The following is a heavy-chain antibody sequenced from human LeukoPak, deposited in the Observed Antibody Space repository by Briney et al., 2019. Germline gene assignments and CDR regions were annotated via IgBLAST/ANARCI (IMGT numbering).Heavy chain of an antibody. CDR1: GGSFSGYY. V-gene: IGHV4-34*01. CDR2: INHSGST. J-gene: IGHJ4*02. D-gene: IGHD6-13*01. CDR3: ARGPGTWYYY. Sequence: SETLSLTCAVCGGSFSGYYWSWIRQPPGKGLEGIGEINHSGSTNYNPSLKSRVTISIDTSKNQFSLKLSSVTAADTAVYYCARGPGTWYYYWGQGTLVTVSS.